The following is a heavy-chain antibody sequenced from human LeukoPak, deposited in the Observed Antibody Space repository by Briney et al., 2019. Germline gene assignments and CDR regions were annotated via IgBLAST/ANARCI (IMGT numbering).Heavy chain of an antibody. CDR1: GGSFSGYY. D-gene: IGHD3-3*01. V-gene: IGHV4-34*01. CDR3: ARDSYDFWSGHPFDY. J-gene: IGHJ4*02. CDR2: INHSGST. Sequence: PSETLSLTCAVYGGSFSGYYWSWIRQPPGKGLEWIGEINHSGSTNYNPSLKSRVTISVDTSKNHFSLKLSSVTAADTAVYYCARDSYDFWSGHPFDYWAREPWSPSPQ.